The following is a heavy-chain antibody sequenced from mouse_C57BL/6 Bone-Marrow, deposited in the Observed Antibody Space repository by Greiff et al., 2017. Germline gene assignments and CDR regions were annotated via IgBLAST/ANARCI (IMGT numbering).Heavy chain of an antibody. CDR1: GFNIKDDY. D-gene: IGHD1-1*01. CDR2: IDPENGDT. CDR3: TTWNFITTVVPWMDY. Sequence: EVKLVESGAELVRPGASVKLSCTASGFNIKDDYMHWVKQRPEQGLEWIGWIDPENGDTEYASKFQGKATITADTSSNTAYLQLSSLTSEDTAVYYCTTWNFITTVVPWMDYWGQGTSVTVSS. V-gene: IGHV14-4*01. J-gene: IGHJ4*01.